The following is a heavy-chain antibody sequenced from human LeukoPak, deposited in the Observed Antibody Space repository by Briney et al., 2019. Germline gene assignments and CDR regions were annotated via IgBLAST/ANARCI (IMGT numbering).Heavy chain of an antibody. CDR1: GGSISSGDYY. V-gene: IGHV4-61*08. J-gene: IGHJ6*02. D-gene: IGHD3-16*01. Sequence: SETLSLTCTVSGGSISSGDYYWSWIRQPPGKGLEWIGYIYYSGSTNYNPSLKSRVTISVDTSKNQFSLKLSSVTAADTAVYYCARDYEYYYGMDVWGQGTTVTVSS. CDR2: IYYSGST. CDR3: ARDYEYYYGMDV.